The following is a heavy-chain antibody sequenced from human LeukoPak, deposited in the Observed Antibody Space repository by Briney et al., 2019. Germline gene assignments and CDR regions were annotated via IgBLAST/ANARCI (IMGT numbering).Heavy chain of an antibody. CDR2: IYHSGST. Sequence: SETLSLTCTVSGYSISNGYYWGWIRQPPGKGLEWIGSIYHSGSTYYNPSLKSRVTISVDTSSNQFSLKLSSVTAADTAVYYCARPVDYYYYYMDVWGKGTTVTVSS. CDR3: ARPVDYYYYYMDV. J-gene: IGHJ6*03. V-gene: IGHV4-38-2*02. CDR1: GYSISNGYY.